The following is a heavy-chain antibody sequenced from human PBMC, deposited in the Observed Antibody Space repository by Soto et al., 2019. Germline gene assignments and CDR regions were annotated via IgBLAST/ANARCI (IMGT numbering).Heavy chain of an antibody. Sequence: GESLKISCQVSGYRFSSFWIGWVRQKPGKGLEWMGIAQPGHSDTRYSPAFQGHVTISADESTSTAYLQWSSLRASDTAMYFCARHGSSSSRYTDNCGQGTLVTVSS. V-gene: IGHV5-51*01. CDR2: AQPGHSDT. CDR1: GYRFSSFW. CDR3: ARHGSSSSRYTDN. D-gene: IGHD6-13*01. J-gene: IGHJ4*02.